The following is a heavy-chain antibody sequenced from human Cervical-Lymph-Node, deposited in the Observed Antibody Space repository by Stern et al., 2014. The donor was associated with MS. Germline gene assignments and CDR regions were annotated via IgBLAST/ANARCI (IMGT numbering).Heavy chain of an antibody. CDR2: ISSSASYI. D-gene: IGHD3-3*01. J-gene: IGHJ4*02. CDR3: ASEPVAGLRVLEWPFTY. CDR1: GFNFRTFS. V-gene: IGHV3-21*01. Sequence: EVQLVESGGGLVKPGGSLRLSCVVSGFNFRTFSMNWVRQAPGKGLEWVSSISSSASYIYYADSVKGRFTISRDNAKKSLYLQMTSLRAEDTAVYYCASEPVAGLRVLEWPFTYWGQGTLVTVSP.